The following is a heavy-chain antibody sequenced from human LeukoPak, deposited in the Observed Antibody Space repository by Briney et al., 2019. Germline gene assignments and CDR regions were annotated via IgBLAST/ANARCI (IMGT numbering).Heavy chain of an antibody. Sequence: SSETLSLTCTVSGGSITDTTYYWGWIRQPPGQGLEWIGNFYYSGSTYYNPSLKSRVTISVDTSKSQFSLRLYSVTAADTALYYCARGSGTGGGHDYWGQGTLVTVSS. CDR1: GGSITDTTYY. V-gene: IGHV4-39*01. CDR2: FYYSGST. D-gene: IGHD3-10*01. J-gene: IGHJ4*02. CDR3: ARGSGTGGGHDY.